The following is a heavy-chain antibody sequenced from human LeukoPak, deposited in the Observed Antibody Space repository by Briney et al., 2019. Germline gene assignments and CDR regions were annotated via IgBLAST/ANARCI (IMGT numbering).Heavy chain of an antibody. D-gene: IGHD6-13*01. Sequence: KPSETLSLTCTVSGGSISSGSYYWSWIRQPAGKGLEWIGRIYTSGSTNYNPSLKSRVTISVDTSKNQFSLKLSSVTAADTAVYYCARVFIRSSWPLRTDEVWGKGTTVTVSS. CDR1: GGSISSGSYY. CDR3: ARVFIRSSWPLRTDEV. J-gene: IGHJ6*04. CDR2: IYTSGST. V-gene: IGHV4-61*02.